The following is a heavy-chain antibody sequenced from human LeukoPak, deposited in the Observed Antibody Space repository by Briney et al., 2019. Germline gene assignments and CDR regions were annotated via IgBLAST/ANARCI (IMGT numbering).Heavy chain of an antibody. V-gene: IGHV4-34*01. D-gene: IGHD3-3*01. J-gene: IGHJ6*03. CDR1: GGSFSGYY. CDR2: INHSGST. CDR3: ARGPGRYYDFWSGYYSRRYYYYYMDV. Sequence: SETLSLTCAVYGGSFSGYYWSWIRQPPGKGLEWIGEINHSGSTNYNPSLKSRVTISVDTSKNQFSLKLSSVTAAGTAVYYCARGPGRYYDFWSGYYSRRYYYYYMDVWGKGTTVTVSS.